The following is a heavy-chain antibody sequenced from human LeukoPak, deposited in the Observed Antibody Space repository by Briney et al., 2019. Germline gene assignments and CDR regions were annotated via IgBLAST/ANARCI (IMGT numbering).Heavy chain of an antibody. CDR1: GFTFSDYY. V-gene: IGHV3-23*01. CDR2: ISGSGGST. CDR3: ARTPPYYDTN. D-gene: IGHD3-22*01. J-gene: IGHJ4*02. Sequence: GGSLRLSCAASGFTFSDYYMSWIRQAPGKGLEWVSAISGSGGSTYYADSVKGRFTISRDNSKNTLYLQMNSLRAEDTAVYYCARTPPYYDTNWGQGTLVTVSS.